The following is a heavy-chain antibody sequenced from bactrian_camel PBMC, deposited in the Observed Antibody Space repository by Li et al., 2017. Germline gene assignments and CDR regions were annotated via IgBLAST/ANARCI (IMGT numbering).Heavy chain of an antibody. CDR3: AADQRGIWAGSCGSRQYNT. Sequence: HVQLVESGGGSVQVGGSLRLSCVASVDTIGRYCMGWFRQIPDKEREGVAAVYARGVRYYYADSVQGRFTVSQDNAKNTLYLQMNNLKTDDTAVYYCAADQRGIWAGSCGSRQYNTWGRGTQVTVS. V-gene: IGHV3S1*01. J-gene: IGHJ4*01. CDR1: VDTIGRYC. D-gene: IGHD3*01. CDR2: VYARGVRY.